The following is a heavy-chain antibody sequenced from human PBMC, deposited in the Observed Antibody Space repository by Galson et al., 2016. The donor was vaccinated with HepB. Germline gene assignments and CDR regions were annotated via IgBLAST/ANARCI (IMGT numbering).Heavy chain of an antibody. CDR2: ISSSSYI. Sequence: LRLSCAASGFTFSSYSMNWVRQAPGKGLEWVSSISSSSYIYYADSVKGRFTTSRDNAKNSLYLQMNSLRAEDTAVYYCARAVSWDYGDYAGYWGQGTLVTVSS. CDR1: GFTFSSYS. V-gene: IGHV3-21*01. D-gene: IGHD4-17*01. CDR3: ARAVSWDYGDYAGY. J-gene: IGHJ4*02.